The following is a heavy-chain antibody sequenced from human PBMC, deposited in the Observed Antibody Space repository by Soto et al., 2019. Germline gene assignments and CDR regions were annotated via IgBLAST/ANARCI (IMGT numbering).Heavy chain of an antibody. CDR1: GYTFTSYG. V-gene: IGHV1-18*01. D-gene: IGHD3-3*01. CDR3: ARAPADRYYDFWSGSYGYFDY. Sequence: GASVKVSCKASGYTFTSYGISWVRQAPGQGLEWMGWISAYNGNTNYAQKLQGRVTMTTDTSTSTAYMELRSLRSEDTAVYYCARAPADRYYDFWSGSYGYFDYWGQGTRVTVSA. CDR2: ISAYNGNT. J-gene: IGHJ4*02.